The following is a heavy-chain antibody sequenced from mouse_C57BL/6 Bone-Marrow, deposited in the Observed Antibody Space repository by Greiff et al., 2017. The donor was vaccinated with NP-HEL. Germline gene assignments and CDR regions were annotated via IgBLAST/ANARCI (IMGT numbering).Heavy chain of an antibody. CDR1: GFSLTSYG. V-gene: IGHV2-2*01. J-gene: IGHJ2*01. CDR2: IWSGGST. D-gene: IGHD1-1*01. CDR3: ARFTTVVATGYFDY. Sequence: VQGVESGPGLVQPSQSLSITCTVSGFSLTSYGVHWVRQSPGKGLEWLGVIWSGGSTDYNAAFISRLSISKDNSKGQVFFKMNSLQADDTAIYYCARFTTVVATGYFDYWGKGTTLTVSS.